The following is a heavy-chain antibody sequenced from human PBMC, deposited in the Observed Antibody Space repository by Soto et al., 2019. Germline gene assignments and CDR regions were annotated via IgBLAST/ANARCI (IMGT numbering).Heavy chain of an antibody. CDR2: ISYDGSNK. CDR3: ARPSVDKDRGLPSYYYGMDV. D-gene: IGHD5-12*01. J-gene: IGHJ6*02. V-gene: IGHV3-30-3*01. CDR1: GFTFSSYA. Sequence: GGSLRLSCAASGFTFSSYAMHWVRQAPGKGLEWVAVISYDGSNKYYADSVKGRFTISRDNSKNTLYLQMNSLRAEDTAVYYCARPSVDKDRGLPSYYYGMDVWGQGTTVTVSS.